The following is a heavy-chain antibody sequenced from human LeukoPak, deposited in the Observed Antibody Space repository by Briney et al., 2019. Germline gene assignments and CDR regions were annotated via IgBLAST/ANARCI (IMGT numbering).Heavy chain of an antibody. CDR2: INSDGSSA. Sequence: PGGSLRLSCAASGFIFSDYSMNWVRQAPGKGLEWVSGINSDGSSAYYADPVRGRFTIFRDNSKSDLLLQMNSLRAEDTAIYYCAKECYDRSGYCFDYWGQGALVAVSS. D-gene: IGHD3-22*01. V-gene: IGHV3-23*01. J-gene: IGHJ4*02. CDR3: AKECYDRSGYCFDY. CDR1: GFIFSDYS.